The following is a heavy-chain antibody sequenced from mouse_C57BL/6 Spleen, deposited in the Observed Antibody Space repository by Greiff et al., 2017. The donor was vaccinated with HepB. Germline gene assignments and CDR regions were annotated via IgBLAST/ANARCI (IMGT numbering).Heavy chain of an antibody. V-gene: IGHV1-69*01. J-gene: IGHJ1*03. CDR2: IDPSDSYT. Sequence: QVQLQQPGAELVMPGASVKLSCKASGYTFTSYWMHWVKQRPGQGLEWIGEIDPSDSYTNYNQKFKGKSTLTVDKSSSTAYMQLSSLTSEDSAVYYCARSYYYGSSYVYVDVWGTGTTVTVSS. CDR1: GYTFTSYW. CDR3: ARSYYYGSSYVYVDV. D-gene: IGHD1-1*01.